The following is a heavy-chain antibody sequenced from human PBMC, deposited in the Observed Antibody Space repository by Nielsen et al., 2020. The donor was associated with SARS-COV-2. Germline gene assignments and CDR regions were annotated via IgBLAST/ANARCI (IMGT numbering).Heavy chain of an antibody. CDR1: GGSISSYY. Sequence: LSLTCTVSGGSISSYYWSWVRQAPGKGLEWVAGIWYDGSNENYAESVKGRFTISRDNSNNTLFLQMDSLTADDTAVYFCARLSNFWSGYNDYWGQGTLVIVSS. CDR3: ARLSNFWSGYNDY. CDR2: IWYDGSNE. J-gene: IGHJ4*02. D-gene: IGHD3-3*01. V-gene: IGHV3-33*08.